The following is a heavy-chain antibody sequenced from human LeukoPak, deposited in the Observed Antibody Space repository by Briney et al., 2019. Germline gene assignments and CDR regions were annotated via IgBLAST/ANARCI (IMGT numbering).Heavy chain of an antibody. V-gene: IGHV4-4*02. CDR1: GGSISSSNW. J-gene: IGHJ4*02. D-gene: IGHD2-15*01. CDR3: ARTYCSGGSCHFDY. CDR2: IYYSGNT. Sequence: SETLSLTCAVSGGSISSSNWWSWVRQPPGKGLEWIGYIYYSGNTDSNPSLKSRVTISVDTSKNQFSLKLSSVTAADTAVYYCARTYCSGGSCHFDYWGQGTLVTVSP.